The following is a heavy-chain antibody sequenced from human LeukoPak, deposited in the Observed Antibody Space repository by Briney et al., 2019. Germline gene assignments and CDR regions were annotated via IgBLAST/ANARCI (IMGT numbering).Heavy chain of an antibody. CDR3: ARGRPGASHSNENWFDP. CDR2: IGTAGDT. D-gene: IGHD6-6*01. J-gene: IGHJ5*02. V-gene: IGHV3-13*01. Sequence: GGSLRLSCAASGFTFSSYDMHWVRQATGKGLEWVSAIGTAGDTYYSGSVKGRFTISRENAKNSLYLQMNSLRAGDTAVYYCARGRPGASHSNENWFDPWGQGTLVTVSS. CDR1: GFTFSSYD.